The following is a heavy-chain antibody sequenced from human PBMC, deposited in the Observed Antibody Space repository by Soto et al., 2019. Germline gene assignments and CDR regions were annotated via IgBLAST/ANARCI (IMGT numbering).Heavy chain of an antibody. D-gene: IGHD3-3*01. CDR3: AKVSRDYDFWSGYSIDAFDI. V-gene: IGHV3-23*01. CDR1: GFTFSSYA. J-gene: IGHJ3*02. CDR2: ISGSGGST. Sequence: GGSLRLSCAASGFTFSSYAMSWVRQAPGKGLEWVSAISGSGGSTYYADSVKGRFTISRDNAKNTLYLQMNSLRAEDTDVSYCAKVSRDYDFWSGYSIDAFDIWGQGTMVTVSS.